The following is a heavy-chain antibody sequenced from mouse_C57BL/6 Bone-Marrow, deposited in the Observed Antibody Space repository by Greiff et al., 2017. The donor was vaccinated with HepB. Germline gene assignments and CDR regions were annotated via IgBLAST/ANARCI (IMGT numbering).Heavy chain of an antibody. J-gene: IGHJ4*01. V-gene: IGHV5-6*02. CDR1: GFTFSSYG. Sequence: DVKLVESGGDLVKPGGSLKLSCAASGFTFSSYGMSWVRQTPDKRLEWVATISSGGSYTYYPDSVKGRFTISRDNAKNTLYLQMSSLKSEDTAMYYCARPAMDYWGQGTSVTVSS. CDR2: ISSGGSYT. CDR3: ARPAMDY.